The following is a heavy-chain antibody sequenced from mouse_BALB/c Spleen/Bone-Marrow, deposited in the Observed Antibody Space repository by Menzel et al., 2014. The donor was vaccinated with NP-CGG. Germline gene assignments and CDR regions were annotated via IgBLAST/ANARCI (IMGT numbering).Heavy chain of an antibody. V-gene: IGHV1-9*01. CDR3: AKGGHVMDY. D-gene: IGHD1-1*02. CDR2: ILPGGGST. Sequence: QVQLQQSGAELMKPGASVMISCKATGYTFSDYWIEWVKQRPGHGLEWIGEILPGGGSTNYNENFKGKATFTADTSSNTADMQLSSLTSEDSAVYYCAKGGHVMDYWGQGPPVTVSS. J-gene: IGHJ4*01. CDR1: GYTFSDYW.